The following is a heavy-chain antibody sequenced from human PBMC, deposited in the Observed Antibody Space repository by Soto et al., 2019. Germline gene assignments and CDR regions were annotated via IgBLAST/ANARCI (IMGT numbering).Heavy chain of an antibody. CDR1: GDSITNGDYY. Sequence: QVHLQESGPGLVKPSQTLSLTCTVSGDSITNGDYYWSWIRQPPGKGLEWIGYTYYSGSTDYDPSLKGRVTISVDMSKNQFSLRLSSVTAADTAVYYCAGSLLAEDFWGQGTLVTVSS. J-gene: IGHJ4*02. V-gene: IGHV4-30-4*01. CDR2: TYYSGST. CDR3: AGSLLAEDF. D-gene: IGHD6-13*01.